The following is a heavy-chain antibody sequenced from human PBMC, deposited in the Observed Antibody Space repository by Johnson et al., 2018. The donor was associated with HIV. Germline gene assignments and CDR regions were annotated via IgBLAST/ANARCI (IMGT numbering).Heavy chain of an antibody. CDR2: ISGSGGST. D-gene: IGHD6-6*01. CDR1: GFTFSSYA. V-gene: IGHV3-23*04. J-gene: IGHJ3*02. Sequence: EVQLVESGGGLVQPGGSLRLSCAASGFTFSSYAMNWVRQAPGKGLEWVSTISGSGGSTYSADSVKGRFTISRDNSKNTLYLPMNSLRADDTAVYYCARGGGYSIAAPSDACDIWGQGTMVTVSS. CDR3: ARGGGYSIAAPSDACDI.